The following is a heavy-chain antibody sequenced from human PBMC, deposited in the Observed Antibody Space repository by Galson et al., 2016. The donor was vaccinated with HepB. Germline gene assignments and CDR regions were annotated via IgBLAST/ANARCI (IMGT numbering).Heavy chain of an antibody. D-gene: IGHD2-8*02. Sequence: SLRLSCAASGFNFHSYAMSWVRQAPGKGLEWVSAISGWGGSTYYADSVKGRFTISRDNSKNTLYLQMNSLRAEDTALYYCARYCTGGVCDTYYYGMDVWGKGTTVTVSS. CDR1: GFNFHSYA. CDR2: ISGWGGST. CDR3: ARYCTGGVCDTYYYGMDV. J-gene: IGHJ6*04. V-gene: IGHV3-23*01.